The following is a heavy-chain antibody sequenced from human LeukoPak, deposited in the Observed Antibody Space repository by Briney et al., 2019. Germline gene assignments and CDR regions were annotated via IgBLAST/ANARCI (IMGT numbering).Heavy chain of an antibody. CDR1: GFTFSSYS. CDR2: ISSSSSYI. CDR3: ARDQELRYFDWLRANYYYYYGMDV. Sequence: GGSLRLSCAASGFTFSSYSMNWVRQAPGKWLEWVSSISSSSSYIYYADSVKGRFTISRDNAKNSLYLQMNSLRAEDTAVYYCARDQELRYFDWLRANYYYYYGMDVWGQGTTVTVSS. J-gene: IGHJ6*02. V-gene: IGHV3-21*01. D-gene: IGHD3-9*01.